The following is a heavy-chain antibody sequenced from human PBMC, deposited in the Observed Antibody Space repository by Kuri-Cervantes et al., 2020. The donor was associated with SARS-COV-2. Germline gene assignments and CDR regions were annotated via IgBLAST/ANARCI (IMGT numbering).Heavy chain of an antibody. V-gene: IGHV4-4*07. CDR2: VYSSGGT. CDR1: GGSISGYY. CDR3: ARGILGDDSIHYGMDV. Sequence: SETLSLTCTLSGGSISGYYRSWIRQSAGKGLEFIGRVYSSGGTNYNPSLESRVTMSIDTAKNQVSLRLTSVTAADTAVYYCARGILGDDSIHYGMDVWGQGTLVTVSS. J-gene: IGHJ6*02. D-gene: IGHD2/OR15-2a*01.